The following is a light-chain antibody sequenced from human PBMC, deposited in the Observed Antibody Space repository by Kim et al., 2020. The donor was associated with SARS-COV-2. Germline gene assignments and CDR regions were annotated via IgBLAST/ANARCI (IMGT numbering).Light chain of an antibody. J-gene: IGLJ2*01. Sequence: SSELTQDPAVSVALGQTVRITCQGDSLRSYFASWYQQKPGRATVLVIFDKNSRPSGIPDRFSGSRSGNTASLTISGAQADDEADYYCESQDTSGDQVVFGGGTQLTVL. V-gene: IGLV3-19*01. CDR2: DKN. CDR3: ESQDTSGDQVV. CDR1: SLRSYF.